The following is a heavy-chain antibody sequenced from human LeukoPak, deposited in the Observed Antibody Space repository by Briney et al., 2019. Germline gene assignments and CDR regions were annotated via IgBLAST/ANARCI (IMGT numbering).Heavy chain of an antibody. CDR2: IKSKSAGETT. CDR1: GLSISNDW. J-gene: IGHJ4*02. Sequence: GGSLRLSCAASGLSISNDWMSWVRQPPGKGLEWVARIKSKSAGETTDYAAPVKGRFTISRDDSKNTLYLQMNSLKTEDTAVYYCTLIQGWGSGSYYRDFWGQGTLVTVSS. V-gene: IGHV3-15*01. D-gene: IGHD3-10*01. CDR3: TLIQGWGSGSYYRDF.